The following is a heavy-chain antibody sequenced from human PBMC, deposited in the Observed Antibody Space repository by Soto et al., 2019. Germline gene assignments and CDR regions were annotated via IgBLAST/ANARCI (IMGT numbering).Heavy chain of an antibody. D-gene: IGHD6-19*01. V-gene: IGHV1-69*13. CDR1: GGTFSSYA. Sequence: ASVKVSCKASGGTFSSYAISWVRQAPGQGLEWMGGIIPIFGTANYTQKFQGRVTITADESTSTAYMELSSLRSEDTAVYYCARATSVAQDYYYGMDVWGQGTTVTVSS. J-gene: IGHJ6*02. CDR2: IIPIFGTA. CDR3: ARATSVAQDYYYGMDV.